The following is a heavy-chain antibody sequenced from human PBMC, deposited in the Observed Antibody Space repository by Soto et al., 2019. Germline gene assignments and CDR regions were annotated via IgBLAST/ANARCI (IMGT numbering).Heavy chain of an antibody. J-gene: IGHJ4*02. D-gene: IGHD3-16*01. CDR2: ISYDGSNK. Sequence: QVQLVESGGGVVQPGRSLRLSCAASGFTFSSYGMHWVRQAPGKGLEWVAVISYDGSNKYYADSVKGRFTISRDNSKNTLYLKMNSLRAEDTAVYYCAKDHFSPISLRFRLAYWGQGTLVTVSS. CDR3: AKDHFSPISLRFRLAY. CDR1: GFTFSSYG. V-gene: IGHV3-30*18.